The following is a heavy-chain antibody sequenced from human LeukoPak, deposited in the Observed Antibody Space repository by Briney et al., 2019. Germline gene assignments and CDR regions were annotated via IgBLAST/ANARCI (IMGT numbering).Heavy chain of an antibody. J-gene: IGHJ4*02. Sequence: GASVKVSCKVSGYTLTELSMHWVRQAPGKGLEWMGGFDPEDGETIYAQKFQGRVTMTEDTSTDTAYMELSSLRSEDTAVYYCAVYYYGSGCYFLPPLDYWGQVTLVTVSS. D-gene: IGHD3-10*01. CDR2: FDPEDGET. CDR1: GYTLTELS. V-gene: IGHV1-24*01. CDR3: AVYYYGSGCYFLPPLDY.